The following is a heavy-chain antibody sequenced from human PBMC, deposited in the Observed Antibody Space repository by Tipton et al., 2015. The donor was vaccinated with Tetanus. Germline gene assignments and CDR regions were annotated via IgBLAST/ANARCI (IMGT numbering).Heavy chain of an antibody. CDR3: ARDSTGRFDP. J-gene: IGHJ5*02. V-gene: IGHV1-18*01. CDR1: GYTFSNYG. Sequence: QSGPEAKKPGASVNVSCKASGYTFSNYGISWVRQAPGQGLEWMGWISAYNGNTNYAQKLQGRVTMTTDTSTSTAYMELRSLRSDDTAVYYCARDSTGRFDPWGQGTLVTVSS. D-gene: IGHD2-2*01. CDR2: ISAYNGNT.